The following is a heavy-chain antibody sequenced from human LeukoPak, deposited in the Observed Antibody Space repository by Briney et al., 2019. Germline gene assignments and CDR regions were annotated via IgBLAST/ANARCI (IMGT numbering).Heavy chain of an antibody. Sequence: GGSLRLSCAASGCTISSYYMAWFRQAPGKGLEWVSVIYHSGNTDYADSVKGRFTISRDNSKNTLYLQMNSLRAEDTAIYYCAKDRISTSGTVDYWGQGTLVTVSS. V-gene: IGHV3-53*01. J-gene: IGHJ4*02. D-gene: IGHD6-13*01. CDR2: IYHSGNT. CDR3: AKDRISTSGTVDY. CDR1: GCTISSYY.